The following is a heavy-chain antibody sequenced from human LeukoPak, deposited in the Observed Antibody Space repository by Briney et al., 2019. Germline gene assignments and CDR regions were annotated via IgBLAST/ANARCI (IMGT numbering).Heavy chain of an antibody. V-gene: IGHV4-39*07. CDR3: ARVDPQSLQPLSGFDI. J-gene: IGHJ3*02. D-gene: IGHD1-26*01. CDR2: IYYSGST. Sequence: SETLSLTCTVSGGSISSSSYYWGWIRQPPGKGLEWIGSIYYSGSTYYNPSLKSRVTISVDTSKNQFSLKLSSVTAADTAVYYCARVDPQSLQPLSGFDIWGQGTMVTVSS. CDR1: GGSISSSSYY.